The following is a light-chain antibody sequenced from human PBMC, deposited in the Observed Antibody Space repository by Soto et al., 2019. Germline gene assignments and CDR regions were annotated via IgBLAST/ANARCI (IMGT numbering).Light chain of an antibody. V-gene: IGKV3-20*01. CDR1: QSVSNTF. CDR3: QHYRTSPIT. CDR2: GAS. J-gene: IGKJ5*01. Sequence: EIVLTQSPGTLSLSPGERATLSCRASQSVSNTFLAWYQQKPGQAPRLLIHGASSRATGIPDRFSGSGSGTAFTLTISRLDPEDFAVFYCQHYRTSPITFGQGTRLQMK.